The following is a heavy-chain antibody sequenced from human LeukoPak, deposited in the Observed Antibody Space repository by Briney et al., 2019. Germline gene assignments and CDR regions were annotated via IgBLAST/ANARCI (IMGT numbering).Heavy chain of an antibody. V-gene: IGHV4-59*01. D-gene: IGHD2-2*01. J-gene: IGHJ4*02. Sequence: PSETLSLTCTVSGGSISSYYWSWIRQPPGKGLEWIGYIYYSGSTNYNPSLKSRVTISVDTSKNQFSLKLSSVTAADTAVYYCARVAAASHFDYWGQGTLVTVSS. CDR1: GGSISSYY. CDR3: ARVAAASHFDY. CDR2: IYYSGST.